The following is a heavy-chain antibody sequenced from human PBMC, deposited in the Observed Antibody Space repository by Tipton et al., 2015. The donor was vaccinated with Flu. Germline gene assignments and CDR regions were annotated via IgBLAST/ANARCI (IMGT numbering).Heavy chain of an antibody. CDR2: IYYSGNT. J-gene: IGHJ6*02. V-gene: IGHV4-31*03. CDR1: GGSISSGGAY. D-gene: IGHD3-10*01. Sequence: TLSLTCTVSGGSISSGGAYWSWLRQHPGKGLEWIGGIYYSGNTYYNPSLESRLTIAVDTSQNQFSLKLNSVTAADTAVYYCARDQGFGGGLTYDYYVLDVWGQGTTVTVSS. CDR3: ARDQGFGGGLTYDYYVLDV.